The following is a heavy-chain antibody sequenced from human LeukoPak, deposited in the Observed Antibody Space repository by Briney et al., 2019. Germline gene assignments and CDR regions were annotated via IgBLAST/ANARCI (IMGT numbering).Heavy chain of an antibody. V-gene: IGHV4-61*10. CDR1: GGSVSSDSHY. CDR3: ARIGGDGGGNREAFDY. D-gene: IGHD1/OR15-1a*01. CDR2: IHFRGTT. Sequence: SETLSLTCTVSGGSVSSDSHYWSWIRQPAGRGLEWIGHIHFRGTTDYNPSLQSRATMSMDRSTNEFSLWLSSVTAADAAVYYCARIGGDGGGNREAFDYWGRGILVSVSS. J-gene: IGHJ4*02.